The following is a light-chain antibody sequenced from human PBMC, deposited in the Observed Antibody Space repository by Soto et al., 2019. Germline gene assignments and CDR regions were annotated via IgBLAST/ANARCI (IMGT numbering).Light chain of an antibody. Sequence: ALTQPASVSGSPGQSITISCTGTSSDVGSYNLVSWYQQHPGKAPKLMIYEGSKRPSGVSNRFSGSKSGNTASLTISGLQAEDEADYYCCSYAGSSTFGVVFGGGTQLTVL. J-gene: IGLJ2*01. V-gene: IGLV2-23*03. CDR2: EGS. CDR1: SSDVGSYNL. CDR3: CSYAGSSTFGVV.